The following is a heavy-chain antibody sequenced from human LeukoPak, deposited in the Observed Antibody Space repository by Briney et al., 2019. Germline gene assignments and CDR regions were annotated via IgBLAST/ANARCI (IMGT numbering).Heavy chain of an antibody. CDR2: IIPIFGTA. V-gene: IGHV1-69*05. CDR3: ARGVYCSSTSCLSPLLWYFDL. D-gene: IGHD2-2*01. Sequence: SVKVSCKASGGTFSSYAISWVRQAPGQGLEWMGGIIPIFGTANYAQKFQGRVTITMDESTSTAYMELSSLRSEDTAVYYCARGVYCSSTSCLSPLLWYFDLWGRGTLVTVSS. CDR1: GGTFSSYA. J-gene: IGHJ2*01.